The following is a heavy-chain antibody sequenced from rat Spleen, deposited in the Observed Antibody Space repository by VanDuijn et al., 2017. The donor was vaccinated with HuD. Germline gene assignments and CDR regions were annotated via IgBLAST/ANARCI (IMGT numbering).Heavy chain of an antibody. CDR1: GFTLSDHV. Sequence: EVQLVESGGGLVQPGRSLKLSCAASGFTLSDHVMHRIRQAPTKGLEWVTSISPSGATTNYRDSVQGRFTISRDNAKSTLYLQMDSLRSEDTATYYCTNTYYGYYYVMDAWGQGASVTVSS. CDR2: ISPSGATT. V-gene: IGHV5-19*01. CDR3: TNTYYGYYYVMDA. J-gene: IGHJ4*01. D-gene: IGHD1-9*01.